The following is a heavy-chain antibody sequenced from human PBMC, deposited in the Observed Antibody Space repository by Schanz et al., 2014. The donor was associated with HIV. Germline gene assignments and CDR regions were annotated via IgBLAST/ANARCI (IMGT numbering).Heavy chain of an antibody. CDR1: GYIFTSNG. Sequence: QVQLVQSGAEVKKPGASVRVSCKTSGYIFTSNGISWVRQATGQGLEWMGWMNPNSGNTGYAQKFQGRVTMTRNTSISTAYMELSSLRSEDTAVYYCARDDVLDSLASWGQGTLVTVSS. J-gene: IGHJ5*02. CDR2: MNPNSGNT. CDR3: ARDDVLDSLAS. V-gene: IGHV1-8*01. D-gene: IGHD2-21*01.